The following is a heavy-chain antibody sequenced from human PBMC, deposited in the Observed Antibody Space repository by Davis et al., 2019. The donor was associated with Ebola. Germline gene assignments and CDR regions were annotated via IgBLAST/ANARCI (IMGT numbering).Heavy chain of an antibody. CDR2: IYYSGST. J-gene: IGHJ6*02. V-gene: IGHV4-61*05. D-gene: IGHD6-19*01. CDR1: GGSISSSSYY. Sequence: PSETLSLTCTVSGGSISSSSYYWSWIRQPPGKGLEWIGYIYYSGSTNYNPSLKSRVTISVDTSKNQFSLKLSSVTAADTAVYYCARMGIAVAGPLTYYYYYYGMDVWGQGTTVTVSS. CDR3: ARMGIAVAGPLTYYYYYYGMDV.